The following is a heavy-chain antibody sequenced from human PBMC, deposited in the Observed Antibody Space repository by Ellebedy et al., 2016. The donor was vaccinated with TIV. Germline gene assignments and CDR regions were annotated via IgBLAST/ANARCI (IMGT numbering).Heavy chain of an antibody. Sequence: PGGSLRPSCSGSGSTFSSYGMPRVRQAPGKGREDVSGICNNGIRTSYADSVKGRFTSSRDNSRNTLYLQMSSLKPEDTAVYYCVTRVRTAMGFDYWGQGTLVTVST. CDR1: GSTFSSYG. CDR2: ICNNGIRT. J-gene: IGHJ4*02. D-gene: IGHD5-18*01. CDR3: VTRVRTAMGFDY. V-gene: IGHV3-64D*06.